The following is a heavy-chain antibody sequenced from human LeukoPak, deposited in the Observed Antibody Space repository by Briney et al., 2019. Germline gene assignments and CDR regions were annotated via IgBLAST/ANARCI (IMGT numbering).Heavy chain of an antibody. Sequence: GGSLRLSCAASGFTFSSYEMNWVRQAPGKGLEGVSYISSSGSTIYYADSVKGRFTISRDNAKNSLYLQMNSLGAGDTAVDYGARDGVRITTDYWGQGTLVTVSS. CDR1: GFTFSSYE. CDR3: ARDGVRITTDY. V-gene: IGHV3-48*03. D-gene: IGHD3-16*01. J-gene: IGHJ4*01. CDR2: ISSSGSTI.